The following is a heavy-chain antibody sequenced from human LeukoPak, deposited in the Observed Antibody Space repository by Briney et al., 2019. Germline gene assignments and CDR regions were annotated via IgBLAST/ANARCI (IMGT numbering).Heavy chain of an antibody. CDR2: ISSSSSYI. Sequence: GGSLRLSCAASGFTFSSYSINWVRQAPGNGLEWVSFISSSSSYIYYADSVKGRFTISRDNAKNSLYLQMNSLRAEDTAVYYCARGEYGSGSYHIDYWGQGTLVTVSS. CDR1: GFTFSSYS. V-gene: IGHV3-21*01. CDR3: ARGEYGSGSYHIDY. D-gene: IGHD3-10*01. J-gene: IGHJ4*02.